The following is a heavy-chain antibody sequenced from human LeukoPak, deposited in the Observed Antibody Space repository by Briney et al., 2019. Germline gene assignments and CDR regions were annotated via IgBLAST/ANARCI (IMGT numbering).Heavy chain of an antibody. V-gene: IGHV7-4-1*02. CDR3: ARGRLERRTNYYYYMDV. D-gene: IGHD1-1*01. CDR1: GYTFTNYA. Sequence: ASVKVSCKASGYTFTNYAMNWVRQAPGQGLEWMGWIHPSTGNPTYAQGFTGRFVFSLDTSVSTTYLQISSLKAEDTAVYYCARGRLERRTNYYYYMDVWGKGTTVTVSS. J-gene: IGHJ6*03. CDR2: IHPSTGNP.